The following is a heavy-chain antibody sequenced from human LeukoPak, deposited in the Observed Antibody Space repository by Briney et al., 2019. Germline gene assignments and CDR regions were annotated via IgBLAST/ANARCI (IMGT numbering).Heavy chain of an antibody. V-gene: IGHV1-8*03. Sequence: ASVKVSCKASGYTFTSYDINWVRQATGQGLEWMGWMNPNSGDTGYAQKFQGRVTITRNTSISTAYMELSSLRSEDTAVYYCASVVEGARPQFDYWGQGTLVTVSS. D-gene: IGHD1-26*01. J-gene: IGHJ4*02. CDR1: GYTFTSYD. CDR3: ASVVEGARPQFDY. CDR2: MNPNSGDT.